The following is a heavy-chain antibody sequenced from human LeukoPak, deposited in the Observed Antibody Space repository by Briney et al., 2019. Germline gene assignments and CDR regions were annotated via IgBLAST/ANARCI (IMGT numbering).Heavy chain of an antibody. CDR3: ARGQWVELGYSYYYMDV. J-gene: IGHJ6*03. Sequence: VASVKVSCKASEYTFTSYYMHWVRQAPGQGLEWMGIVNPSGGSTSYAQKFQGRVTMTRDMSTSTVYMELSSLRSEDTAVYYCARGQWVELGYSYYYMDVWGKGTTVTVSS. V-gene: IGHV1-46*01. CDR1: EYTFTSYY. D-gene: IGHD6-19*01. CDR2: VNPSGGST.